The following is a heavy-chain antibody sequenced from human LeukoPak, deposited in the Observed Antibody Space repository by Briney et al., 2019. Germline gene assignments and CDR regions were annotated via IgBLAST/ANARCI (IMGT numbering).Heavy chain of an antibody. CDR1: GSTFSSYA. Sequence: GGSLRLSCAAPGSTFSSYAMSWVRQAPGKGLEWVSAISGSGGSTYYADSVKGRFTISRDNSKNTLYLQMNSLRAEDTAVYYCARELISTSSVLLPDYWGQGTLVAVSS. CDR3: ARELISTSSVLLPDY. CDR2: ISGSGGST. J-gene: IGHJ4*02. V-gene: IGHV3-23*01. D-gene: IGHD6-6*01.